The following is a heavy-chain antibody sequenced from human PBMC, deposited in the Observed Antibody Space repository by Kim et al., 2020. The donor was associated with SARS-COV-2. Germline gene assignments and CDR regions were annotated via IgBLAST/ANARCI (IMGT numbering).Heavy chain of an antibody. CDR3: ARRGDDYGDIDAFDI. Sequence: SETLSLTCTVSGGSISSGGYYWSWIRQHPGKGLEWIGYIYYSGSTYYNPSLKSRVTISVDTSKNQFSLKLSSVTAADTAVYYCARRGDDYGDIDAFDIWGQGTMVTVSS. CDR1: GGSISSGGYY. V-gene: IGHV4-31*03. J-gene: IGHJ3*02. D-gene: IGHD4-17*01. CDR2: IYYSGST.